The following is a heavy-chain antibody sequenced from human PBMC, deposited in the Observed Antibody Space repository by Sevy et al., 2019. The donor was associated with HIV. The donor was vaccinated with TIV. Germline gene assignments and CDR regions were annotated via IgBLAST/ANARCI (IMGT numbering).Heavy chain of an antibody. J-gene: IGHJ4*02. CDR2: IYYSWST. CDR1: GGSISSSSYY. CDR3: ARHSLTEDYGDYGGYFDY. V-gene: IGHV4-39*01. Sequence: SETLSLTCTVSGGSISSSSYYWGWIRQPPGKGLEWIGSIYYSWSTYYDPSLKSRVTISVDTSKNQFSLKLSSVTAADTAVYYCARHSLTEDYGDYGGYFDYWGQGTLVTVSS. D-gene: IGHD4-17*01.